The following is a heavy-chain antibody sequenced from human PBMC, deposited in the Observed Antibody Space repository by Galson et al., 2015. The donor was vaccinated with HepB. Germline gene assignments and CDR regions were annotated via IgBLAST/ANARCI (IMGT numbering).Heavy chain of an antibody. CDR2: IKSKTDGGTT. Sequence: SLRLSCAASGFTFSNAWMSWVRQAPGKGLEWVGRIKSKTDGGTTDYAAPVKGRFTISRDDSKNTLYLQMNSLKTEDTAVYYCTTETYGDQRKGYYYYGMDVWGQGTTVPVSS. CDR3: TTETYGDQRKGYYYYGMDV. J-gene: IGHJ6*02. D-gene: IGHD4-17*01. CDR1: GFTFSNAW. V-gene: IGHV3-15*01.